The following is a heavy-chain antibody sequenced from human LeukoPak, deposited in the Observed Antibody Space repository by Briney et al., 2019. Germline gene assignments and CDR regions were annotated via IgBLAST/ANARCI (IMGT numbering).Heavy chain of an antibody. Sequence: SKTLSLTCAVYGGSFSGYYWSWIRQPPGKGLEWIGEINHSGSTNYNPSLKSRVTISVDTSKNQFSLKLSSVTAADTAVYYCARARRRFDPWGQGTLVTVSS. CDR1: GGSFSGYY. CDR2: INHSGST. V-gene: IGHV4-34*01. J-gene: IGHJ5*02. CDR3: ARARRRFDP.